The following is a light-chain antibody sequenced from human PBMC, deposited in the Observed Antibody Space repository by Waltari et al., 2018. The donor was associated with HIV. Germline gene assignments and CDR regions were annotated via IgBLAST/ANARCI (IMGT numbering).Light chain of an antibody. CDR1: NSDAGGNNS. Sequence: QSALTQPPSASGSPGQPVTISCTGTNSDAGGNNSVSLYQQHPGNAPQVMLYEVSKRPSGVPARFSGSKSGNTASLTVSGLQADDEADYYCSSYAGRNNVVFGGGTKLTVL. CDR3: SSYAGRNNVV. V-gene: IGLV2-8*01. J-gene: IGLJ2*01. CDR2: EVS.